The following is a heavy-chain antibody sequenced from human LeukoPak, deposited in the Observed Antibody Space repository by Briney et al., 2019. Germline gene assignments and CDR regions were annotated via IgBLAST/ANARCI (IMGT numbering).Heavy chain of an antibody. V-gene: IGHV4-59*03. CDR2: IYYSGST. CDR3: ATSFLGDWYFDL. D-gene: IGHD1-26*01. J-gene: IGHJ2*01. Sequence: SETLSLTCTVSGGSISSYYWSWIRQPPGMGLEWVWCIYYSGSTNYNPSLKSRVTISVDTSKDQFSLILTSVTAADTAVYYCATSFLGDWYFDLWGRGNVTTVSS. CDR1: GGSISSYY.